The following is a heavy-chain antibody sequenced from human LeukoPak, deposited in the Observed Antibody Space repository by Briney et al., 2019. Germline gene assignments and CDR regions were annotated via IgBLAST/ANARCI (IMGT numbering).Heavy chain of an antibody. J-gene: IGHJ4*02. D-gene: IGHD3-22*01. V-gene: IGHV4-31*03. CDR2: IYYSGST. Sequence: SETLSLTCTVSGGSISSGGYYWSWIRQHPGKGLEWIGYIYYSGSTYYNPSLKSRVTISVDTSKNQSSLKLSSVTAADTAVYYCARFYDSSGYYSWGQGTLVTVSS. CDR3: ARFYDSSGYYS. CDR1: GGSISSGGYY.